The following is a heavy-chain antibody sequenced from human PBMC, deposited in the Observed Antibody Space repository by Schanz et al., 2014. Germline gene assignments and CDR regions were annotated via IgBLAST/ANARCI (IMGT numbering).Heavy chain of an antibody. CDR1: GYSFSAHY. CDR2: ISAYNGNT. V-gene: IGHV1-18*04. D-gene: IGHD3-9*01. Sequence: QGQLVQSGAEVKKPGASLKVSCKASGYSFSAHYLHWEREAPGQGLDWMGWISAYNGNTNYAQKLQGRVTMTTDTSTSTAYMELRSLRSDDTAVYYCARVQDDILTGSEYYYGMDVWGQGTTVTVSS. CDR3: ARVQDDILTGSEYYYGMDV. J-gene: IGHJ6*02.